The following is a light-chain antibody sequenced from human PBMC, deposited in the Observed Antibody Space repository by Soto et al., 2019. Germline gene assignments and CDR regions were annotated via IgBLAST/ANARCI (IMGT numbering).Light chain of an antibody. CDR3: QQYGSSPT. CDR2: GAS. CDR1: QSVSSSY. Sequence: EIVLTQSPCTLSLSPGERATLSCRASQSVSSSYLAWYQQKPGQAPRLLIYGASSRATGIPDRFSGSGSGTDFPLTISRLEPEDFAVYYCQQYGSSPTFGGGTKVEIK. V-gene: IGKV3-20*01. J-gene: IGKJ4*01.